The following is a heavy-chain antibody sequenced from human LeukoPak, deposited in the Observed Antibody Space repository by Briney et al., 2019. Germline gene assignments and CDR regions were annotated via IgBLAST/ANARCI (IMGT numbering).Heavy chain of an antibody. D-gene: IGHD1-1*01. CDR3: ARDRGQHAFDI. CDR2: INPSGGST. Sequence: GASVKVSCKASGYTCTSYFFHWVRQAPGQGLEWMGIINPSGGSTSYAQKFQGRVSMTRDMSTSTVYMELSSLTSEDTAVYYCARDRGQHAFDIWGQGTMVTVSS. J-gene: IGHJ3*02. CDR1: GYTCTSYF. V-gene: IGHV1-46*01.